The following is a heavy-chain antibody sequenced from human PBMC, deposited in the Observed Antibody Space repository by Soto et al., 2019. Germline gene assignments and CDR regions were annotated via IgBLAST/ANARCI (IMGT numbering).Heavy chain of an antibody. D-gene: IGHD1-1*01. CDR3: VRDLHEPLPADVLQVAN. CDR1: GFTFSSYE. Sequence: EVQLVESGGDLVQPGGSLRLSCAASGFTFSSYEMHWVRQAPGKGLEWISYISSTGSGTHYADSVKGRFTISRDNARNSLSLHMNSLRAEYTAIYYCVRDLHEPLPADVLQVANWGQGTQVTVSS. V-gene: IGHV3-48*03. J-gene: IGHJ4*02. CDR2: ISSTGSGT.